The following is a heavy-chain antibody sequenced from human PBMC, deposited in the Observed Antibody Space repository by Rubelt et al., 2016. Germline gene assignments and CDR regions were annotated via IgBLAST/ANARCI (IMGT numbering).Heavy chain of an antibody. D-gene: IGHD4-11*01. CDR2: ISGSGGTQ. J-gene: IGHJ4*02. CDR1: GFTFSSFN. CDR3: ARGYLSNSFDY. Sequence: GGSLRLSCVASGFTFSSFNMNWVRQPPGKGLEWVSYISGSGGTQFYTDSVKGRFTISRDNAKSSLYLQMDNLRAEDTAVYYCARGYLSNSFDYWGQGTLVTVSS. V-gene: IGHV3-48*03.